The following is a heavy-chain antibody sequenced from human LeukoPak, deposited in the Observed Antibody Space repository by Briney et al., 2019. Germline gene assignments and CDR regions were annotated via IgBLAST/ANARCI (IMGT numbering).Heavy chain of an antibody. CDR2: ISWNSGSI. CDR3: AKDGDQLLRYFDY. Sequence: GRSLRLSCAASGFTFDDYAMHWVRQAPGKGLEWVSGISWNSGSIGYADSVKGRFTISRDNAKNSLYLQMNSLRAEDTALYYCAKDGDQLLRYFDYWGQGTLVTVSS. V-gene: IGHV3-9*01. D-gene: IGHD2-2*01. CDR1: GFTFDDYA. J-gene: IGHJ4*02.